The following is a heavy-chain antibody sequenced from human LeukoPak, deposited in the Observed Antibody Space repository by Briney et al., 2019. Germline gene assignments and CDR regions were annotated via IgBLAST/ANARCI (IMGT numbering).Heavy chain of an antibody. J-gene: IGHJ4*02. Sequence: SETLSLTCTVSGGSISSGSYYWSWIRQPAGKGLEWIGRIYTSGSTNYNPSLKSRVTISVDTSKNQFSLKLSSVTAAETAVYYCARDHDGDYWYYFDYWGQGTLVTVSS. D-gene: IGHD4-17*01. CDR2: IYTSGST. CDR1: GGSISSGSYY. V-gene: IGHV4-61*02. CDR3: ARDHDGDYWYYFDY.